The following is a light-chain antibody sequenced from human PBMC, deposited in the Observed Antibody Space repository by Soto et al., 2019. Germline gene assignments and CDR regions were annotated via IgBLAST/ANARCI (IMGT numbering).Light chain of an antibody. CDR3: MQALQTPNT. CDR1: QSLLHSNGYDY. Sequence: DIMMTQSPLSLPVTPGESASISCTSSQSLLHSNGYDYLDWYLQKPGQSPHLLIHLGSHRASGVPDRFSGSGSGTDFTLKISRVEAEDVGVYYCMQALQTPNTVGQGTKLEIK. V-gene: IGKV2-28*01. CDR2: LGS. J-gene: IGKJ2*01.